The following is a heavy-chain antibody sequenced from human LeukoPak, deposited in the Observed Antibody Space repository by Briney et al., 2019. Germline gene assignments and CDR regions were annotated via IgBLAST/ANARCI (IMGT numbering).Heavy chain of an antibody. V-gene: IGHV3-33*06. CDR1: GFTFSSYG. D-gene: IGHD3-10*01. Sequence: PGGSLRLPCAASGFTFSSYGMHWVRQAPGKGLEWVAVIWYDGSNKYYADSVKGRFTISRDNSKNTLYLQMNSLRAEDTAVYYCAKDRYYGSGSYYAYYYYGMDVWGQGTTVTVSS. J-gene: IGHJ6*02. CDR3: AKDRYYGSGSYYAYYYYGMDV. CDR2: IWYDGSNK.